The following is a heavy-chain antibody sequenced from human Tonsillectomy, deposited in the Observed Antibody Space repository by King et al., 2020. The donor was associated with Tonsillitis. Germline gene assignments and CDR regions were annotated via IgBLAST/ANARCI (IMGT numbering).Heavy chain of an antibody. V-gene: IGHV5-51*01. CDR2: IYPGDSDT. CDR3: ARSRGMNAVDI. Sequence: VQLVQSGAEVKEPGESLKISCTGSGYSFTSYWIGWVRQLPGKSLEFMGIIYPGDSDTRYSPSFQGQVTMSADKSTSTAHLQWSSLKASDTAIYYCARSRGMNAVDIWGQGTKCSVSS. D-gene: IGHD1-14*01. J-gene: IGHJ3*02. CDR1: GYSFTSYW.